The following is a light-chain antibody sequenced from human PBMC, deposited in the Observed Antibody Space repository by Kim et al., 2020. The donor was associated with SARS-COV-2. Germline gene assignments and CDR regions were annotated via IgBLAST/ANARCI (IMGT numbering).Light chain of an antibody. CDR2: GAS. J-gene: IGKJ5*01. CDR1: QDIRND. Sequence: DIQMTQSPSSLSASVGDRVTITCRASQDIRNDLGWYQQNPGRAPKRLIYGASSLQSGVPSRFSGSGSGTEFTLTITSVQPEDFATYCCIQHSTYPITFGQGTRLEIK. CDR3: IQHSTYPIT. V-gene: IGKV1-17*01.